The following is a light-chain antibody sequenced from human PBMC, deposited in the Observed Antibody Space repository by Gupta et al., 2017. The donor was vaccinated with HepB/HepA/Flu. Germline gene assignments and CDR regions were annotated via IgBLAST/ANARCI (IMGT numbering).Light chain of an antibody. Sequence: QSALTQPASVSGSLGQSITISCTGTSSDVGSYKFVSWYQQHPGKAPKFMIYEVTRRPSGVSDRFSGSKSGNTASLTISGLQAEDEADYYCCSYAGNNTLIFGGGTKLSVL. J-gene: IGLJ2*01. CDR1: SSDVGSYKF. V-gene: IGLV2-23*02. CDR3: CSYAGNNTLI. CDR2: EVT.